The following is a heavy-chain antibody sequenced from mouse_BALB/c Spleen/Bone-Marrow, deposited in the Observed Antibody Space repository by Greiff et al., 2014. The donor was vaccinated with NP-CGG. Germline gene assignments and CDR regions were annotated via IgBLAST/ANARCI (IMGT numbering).Heavy chain of an antibody. V-gene: IGHV2-6-4*01. CDR1: GLSLSRYS. Sequence: VKVVESGPGLVAPSQSLSITCTVSGLSLSRYSIHWIRQPPGNGLEWLGMIWGGGSTDYNSALKSRLSISKDNSKSQVFLKMNSLQTDDTAIYYCARNLRDPFAYWGQGTLVTVSA. J-gene: IGHJ3*01. CDR3: ARNLRDPFAY. CDR2: IWGGGST.